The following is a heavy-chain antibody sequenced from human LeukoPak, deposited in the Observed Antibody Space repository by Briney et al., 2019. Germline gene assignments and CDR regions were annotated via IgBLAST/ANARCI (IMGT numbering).Heavy chain of an antibody. V-gene: IGHV4-59*08. CDR2: IFYTGDN. CDR1: GGSISGSY. J-gene: IGHJ4*02. Sequence: KSSETLSLTCTVSGGSISGSYWSWIRQPPGKGLEWIGYIFYTGDNNYNPSLKTRATVSMDTSKNQFSLKMTSVTAADTAVYYCARHTYARPFDFWGQGTLVTVSS. D-gene: IGHD6-6*01. CDR3: ARHTYARPFDF.